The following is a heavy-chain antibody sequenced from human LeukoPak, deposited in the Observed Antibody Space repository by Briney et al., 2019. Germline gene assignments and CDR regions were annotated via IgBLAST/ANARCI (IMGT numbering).Heavy chain of an antibody. V-gene: IGHV3-20*04. J-gene: IGHJ3*02. CDR1: GFTFDDYA. D-gene: IGHD3-22*01. CDR3: ARTPRIYYDDRMDI. CDR2: INWSGGST. Sequence: SGGSLRLSCAASGFTFDDYAMSWVRQAPGKGLEWVSGINWSGGSTGYADSVKGRFTISRDNAKNSLYLQMNSLRAEDTALYYCARTPRIYYDDRMDIWGQGTMVTVSS.